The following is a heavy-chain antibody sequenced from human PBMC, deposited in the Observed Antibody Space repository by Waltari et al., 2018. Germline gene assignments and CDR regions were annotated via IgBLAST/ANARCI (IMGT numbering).Heavy chain of an antibody. J-gene: IGHJ4*02. V-gene: IGHV4-34*01. CDR1: GGSFNDSY. CDR3: ARGDLHYGSSGFFY. D-gene: IGHD3-22*01. CDR2: IHHSGTN. Sequence: QVQLHQWGAGLLKPSETLSLTCGVSGGSFNDSYWTWIRQHPGKGLEWLGEIHHSGTNDYNPSLNERLTMSVDTSKKQISLKMGSVTAADTAVYYCARGDLHYGSSGFFYWGQGALVTVSS.